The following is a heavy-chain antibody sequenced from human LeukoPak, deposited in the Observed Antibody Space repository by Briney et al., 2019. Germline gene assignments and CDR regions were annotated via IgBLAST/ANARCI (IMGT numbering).Heavy chain of an antibody. CDR2: ISGSGGST. D-gene: IGHD3-9*01. CDR3: VRDGLRYFD. V-gene: IGHV3-23*01. CDR1: GFTFSSYG. J-gene: IGHJ4*02. Sequence: QSGGSLRLSCAASGFTFSSYGMSWVRQAPGKGLEWVSAISGSGGSTYYADSVKGRFTISRDNAKNSLYLQMNSLRAEDTAVYYCVRDGLRYFDWGQGTLVTVSS.